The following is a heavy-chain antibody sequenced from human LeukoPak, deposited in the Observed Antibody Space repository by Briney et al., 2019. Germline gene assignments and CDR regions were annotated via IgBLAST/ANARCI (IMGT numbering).Heavy chain of an antibody. D-gene: IGHD3-22*01. V-gene: IGHV4-4*07. Sequence: SETLSLTCTVSGGSISSYYWSWIRQPAGKGLEWIGRIYTSGSTNYNPSLKSRVTMSVDTSKNQFSLKLSSVTAADTAVYYCARDTYYYDSSGYWADYWGQGNLVTVSS. CDR2: IYTSGST. CDR1: GGSISSYY. J-gene: IGHJ4*02. CDR3: ARDTYYYDSSGYWADY.